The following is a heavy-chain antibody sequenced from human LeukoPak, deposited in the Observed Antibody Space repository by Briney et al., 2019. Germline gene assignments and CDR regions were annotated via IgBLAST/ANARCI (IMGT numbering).Heavy chain of an antibody. CDR2: ISFSGSYI. Sequence: PGGSLRLSCAASGFTFTTYGFNWVRPAPGKGLEWVSSISFSGSYIYYADSVKGRFTISRDNAKNSVYLQMNSLRDDDAAVYYCARGTGTGWRFDFWGQGTLVTVSS. D-gene: IGHD3/OR15-3a*01. CDR3: ARGTGTGWRFDF. J-gene: IGHJ4*02. V-gene: IGHV3-21*01. CDR1: GFTFTTYG.